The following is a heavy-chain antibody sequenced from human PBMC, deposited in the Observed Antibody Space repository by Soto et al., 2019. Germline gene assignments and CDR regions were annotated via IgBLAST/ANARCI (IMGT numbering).Heavy chain of an antibody. CDR2: ISGSGGST. J-gene: IGHJ6*02. V-gene: IGHV3-23*01. CDR3: AKEKGYPYYYGMDV. Sequence: GGSLRLSCAASGFTFSSYAMSWVRQATGKGLEWVSAISGSGGSTYYADSVKGRFTISRDNSKNTLYLQMNSLRAEDTAVYYCAKEKGYPYYYGMDVWGQGTTVTVSS. CDR1: GFTFSSYA. D-gene: IGHD1-1*01.